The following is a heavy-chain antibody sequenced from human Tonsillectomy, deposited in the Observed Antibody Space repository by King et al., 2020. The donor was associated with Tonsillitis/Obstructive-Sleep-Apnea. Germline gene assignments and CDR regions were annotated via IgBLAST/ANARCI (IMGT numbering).Heavy chain of an antibody. D-gene: IGHD2-2*01. CDR2: IYHSGST. CDR1: GGSIRSSNW. CDR3: ARGYCSSPSCHGDDAFDI. Sequence: PLQESGTGLVKPSGTLSLTCAVSGGSIRSSNWWSWVRQPPGKGLEWIGKIYHSGSTDYNPSLTSRVTISVDKSKNHFSLRLSSVTAADTAVYYCARGYCSSPSCHGDDAFDIWGQGTMVTVSS. J-gene: IGHJ3*02. V-gene: IGHV4-4*02.